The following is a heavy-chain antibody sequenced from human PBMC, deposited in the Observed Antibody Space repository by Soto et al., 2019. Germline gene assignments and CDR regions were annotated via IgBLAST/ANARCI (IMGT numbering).Heavy chain of an antibody. CDR3: ARDWSGPRIVVVLAAQPRGSQKVFDA. D-gene: IGHD2-2*01. J-gene: IGHJ5*02. Sequence: GASVKVSCKASGGTFSSYTISWVRQAPGQGLEWMGRIIPILGIANYAQKFQGRVTITADKSTSTAYMELSSLRSEDTAVYYCARDWSGPRIVVVLAAQPRGSQKVFDAWGQGTLVTVSS. CDR2: IIPILGIA. CDR1: GGTFSSYT. V-gene: IGHV1-69*04.